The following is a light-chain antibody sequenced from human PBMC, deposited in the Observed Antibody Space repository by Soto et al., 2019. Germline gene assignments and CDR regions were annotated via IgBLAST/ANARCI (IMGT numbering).Light chain of an antibody. CDR2: GDT. CDR3: QSYDNSLSGPV. CDR1: SSNIGAGYD. J-gene: IGLJ1*01. Sequence: QSVLTQPPSVSGATGQRVTISCTGSSSNIGAGYDAHWYQQLPGKVPKLLIYGDTNRPSGVPDRFSGSKSGTSASLAIPGLQPEDEADYYCQSYDNSLSGPVFGPGTKLTVL. V-gene: IGLV1-40*01.